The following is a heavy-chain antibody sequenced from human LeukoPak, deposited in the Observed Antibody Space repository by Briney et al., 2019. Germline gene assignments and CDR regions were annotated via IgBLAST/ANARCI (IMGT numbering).Heavy chain of an antibody. Sequence: GGSLRLSCAASGFTFNSYWMHWVRQAPGKGLEWVSRINSDATSTGYADSVKGRFSISRDNAKNILYLQMSSLTAADTAVYYCARGRLAYGYSTENCDYWGQGTLVTVSS. CDR2: INSDATST. CDR3: ARGRLAYGYSTENCDY. D-gene: IGHD3-3*01. V-gene: IGHV3-74*01. J-gene: IGHJ4*02. CDR1: GFTFNSYW.